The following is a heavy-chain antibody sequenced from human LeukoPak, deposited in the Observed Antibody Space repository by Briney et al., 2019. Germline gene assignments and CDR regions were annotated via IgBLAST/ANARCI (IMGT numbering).Heavy chain of an antibody. D-gene: IGHD3-10*01. V-gene: IGHV4-34*01. CDR1: GGSFSGYY. CDR3: AIPGSGRYGPHDY. CDR2: INHSGST. J-gene: IGHJ4*02. Sequence: SETLSLTCAVYGGSFSGYYWSWIRQPPGKGLEWIGEINHSGSTNYNPSLKSRVTISVDTSKNQFSLKLSSVTAADTAVYYCAIPGSGRYGPHDYWGQGTLVTVSS.